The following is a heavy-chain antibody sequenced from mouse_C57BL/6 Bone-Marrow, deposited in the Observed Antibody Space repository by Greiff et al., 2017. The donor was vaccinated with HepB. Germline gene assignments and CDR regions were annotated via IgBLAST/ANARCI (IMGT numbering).Heavy chain of an antibody. CDR2: ISSGSSTI. Sequence: EVMLVESGGGLVKPGGSLKLSCAASGFTFSDYGMHWVRQAPEKGLEWVAYISSGSSTIYYADTVKGRFPISRDNAKNTLFLQMTSLRSEDTAMYYCARFDYWGQGTTLTVSS. J-gene: IGHJ2*01. CDR1: GFTFSDYG. V-gene: IGHV5-17*01. CDR3: ARFDY.